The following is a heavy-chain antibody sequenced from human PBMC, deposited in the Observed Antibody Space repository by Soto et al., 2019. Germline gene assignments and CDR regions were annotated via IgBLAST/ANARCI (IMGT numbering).Heavy chain of an antibody. Sequence: GGSLRLSCAASGFTFSSYAMSWVRQAPGKGLEWVSAISGSGGSTYYADSVKGRFTISRDNSKNTLYRQMNSLRAEDTAVYYCAKGWAAPGYSSGWHNWFDPWGQGTLVTVSS. CDR2: ISGSGGST. D-gene: IGHD6-19*01. CDR3: AKGWAAPGYSSGWHNWFDP. V-gene: IGHV3-23*01. CDR1: GFTFSSYA. J-gene: IGHJ5*02.